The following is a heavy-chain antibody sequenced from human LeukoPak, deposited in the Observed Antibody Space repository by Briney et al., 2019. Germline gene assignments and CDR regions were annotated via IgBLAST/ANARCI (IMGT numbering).Heavy chain of an antibody. CDR2: INPNSGGT. CDR1: GYTFTSYG. Sequence: ASVKVSCKASGYTFTSYGISWVRQAPGQGLEWMGWINPNSGGTNYAQKLQGRVTMTADTSTSTAYMELRSLRSDDTAVYYCARDERAYDYWGQGTLVTVSS. J-gene: IGHJ4*02. V-gene: IGHV1-18*01. CDR3: ARDERAYDY.